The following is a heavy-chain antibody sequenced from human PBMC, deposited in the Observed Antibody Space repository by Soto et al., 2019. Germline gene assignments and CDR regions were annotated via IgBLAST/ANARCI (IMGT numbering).Heavy chain of an antibody. J-gene: IGHJ4*02. CDR1: GGSISSRTFW. Sequence: QLQLQESGPGLVKPSETLSLTCSVSGGSISSRTFWWAWIRQPPGKGLEWIGHKHYSGSSYSSPSLKSRVTLSVDTSKNQLSLKLNSVTAADTAVYYCARHPRDDYNYGGSGIFDYWGQGTLVTVSS. V-gene: IGHV4-39*01. CDR2: KHYSGSS. D-gene: IGHD4-4*01. CDR3: ARHPRDDYNYGGSGIFDY.